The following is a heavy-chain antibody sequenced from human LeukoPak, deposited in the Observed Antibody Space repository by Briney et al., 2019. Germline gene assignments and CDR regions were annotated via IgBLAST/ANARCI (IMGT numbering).Heavy chain of an antibody. D-gene: IGHD6-13*01. CDR3: AREKQQLGPIYGMDV. CDR1: GFTFSSYG. V-gene: IGHV3-30*02. CDR2: IRYDGSNK. Sequence: GGSLRLSCAASGFTFSSYGMHWVRQAPGKGLEWVAFIRYDGSNKYYADSVKGRFTTSRDNSKNTLYLQMNSLRAEDTAVYYCAREKQQLGPIYGMDVWGQGTTVTVSS. J-gene: IGHJ6*02.